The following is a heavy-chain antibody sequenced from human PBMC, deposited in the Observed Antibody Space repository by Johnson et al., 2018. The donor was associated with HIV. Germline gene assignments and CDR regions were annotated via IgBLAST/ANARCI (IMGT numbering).Heavy chain of an antibody. Sequence: VQLVESGGGLVQPGRSLKLSCAASGFTVSSNYMSWVRQAPGKGLEWVSAIYSGGSTYYSDSVKGRFTISRDNSKNTLYLQMNSLRAEDTAVYYCAKGGSSNDAFDIWGQGTMVTVSS. CDR1: GFTVSSNY. CDR3: AKGGSSNDAFDI. CDR2: IYSGGST. D-gene: IGHD6-13*01. J-gene: IGHJ3*02. V-gene: IGHV3-66*01.